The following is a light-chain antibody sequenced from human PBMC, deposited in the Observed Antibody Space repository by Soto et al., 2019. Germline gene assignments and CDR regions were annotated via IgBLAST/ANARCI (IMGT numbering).Light chain of an antibody. CDR3: QHRDT. V-gene: IGKV1-9*01. Sequence: DIQLTQSPSFLSASVGDRVTITCRASQGISSYLAWYQQKPGKAPKFLIYAASTLQSGVPSRFSGSGSGTEFTLTISSLQPEDFATYYCQHRDTFGPGTKVDIK. CDR2: AAS. CDR1: QGISSY. J-gene: IGKJ3*01.